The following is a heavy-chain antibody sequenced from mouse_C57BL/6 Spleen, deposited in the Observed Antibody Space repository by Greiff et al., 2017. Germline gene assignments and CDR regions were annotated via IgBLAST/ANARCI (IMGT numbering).Heavy chain of an antibody. CDR2: IYPGDGDT. Sequence: VKLMESGAELVKPGASVKISCKASGYAFSSYWMNWVKQRPGKGLEWIGQIYPGDGDTNYNGKFKGKATLTADKSSSTAYMQLSSLTSEDSAVYFCARERGGYFAYWGQGTTLTVSS. CDR3: ARERGGYFAY. CDR1: GYAFSSYW. J-gene: IGHJ2*01. V-gene: IGHV1-80*01.